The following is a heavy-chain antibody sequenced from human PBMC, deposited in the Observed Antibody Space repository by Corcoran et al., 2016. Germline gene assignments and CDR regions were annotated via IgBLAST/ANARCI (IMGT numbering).Heavy chain of an antibody. V-gene: IGHV3-30*03. CDR2: ISYDGSNK. J-gene: IGHJ6*02. CDR1: GFTFSSYG. Sequence: QVQLVESGGGVVQPGRSLRLSCAASGFTFSSYGMHWVRQAPGKGLEWVAVISYDGSNKYYADSVKGRFTISRDNSKNTLYLQMNSLRAEDTAVYYCARVGSYYYYYGMDVWGQGTTVTVSS. CDR3: ARVGSYYYYYGMDV.